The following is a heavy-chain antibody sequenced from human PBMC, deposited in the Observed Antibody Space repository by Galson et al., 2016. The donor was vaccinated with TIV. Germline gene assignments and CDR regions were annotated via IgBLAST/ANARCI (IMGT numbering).Heavy chain of an antibody. V-gene: IGHV1-69*13. J-gene: IGHJ6*03. D-gene: IGHD6-19*01. Sequence: SVKVSCKASGGTFNIYAISWVRQAPGQGLEWMGGILPIFGAATYAQKFQGRVTITADESTNTAYMDLRSLKSDDTAMYYCARPSSSCRGCSYYYYMDVWGKGTTVTVSS. CDR1: GGTFNIYA. CDR3: ARPSSSCRGCSYYYYMDV. CDR2: ILPIFGAA.